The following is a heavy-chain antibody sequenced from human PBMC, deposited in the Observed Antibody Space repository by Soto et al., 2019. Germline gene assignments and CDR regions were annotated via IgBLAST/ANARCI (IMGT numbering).Heavy chain of an antibody. CDR3: ARIPYDNSGTIFDY. J-gene: IGHJ4*02. CDR2: IYAGTIT. D-gene: IGHD3-22*01. CDR1: GITVSSYY. V-gene: IGHV3-53*01. Sequence: PGRCMRLSCAVSGITVSSYYMSWVRQDAGKGLEWVSVIYAGTITYYADSVKGQFTIYRDNSKNTLKLEMNSLRVEDTAVYYCARIPYDNSGTIFDYWGQGTRVTVSS.